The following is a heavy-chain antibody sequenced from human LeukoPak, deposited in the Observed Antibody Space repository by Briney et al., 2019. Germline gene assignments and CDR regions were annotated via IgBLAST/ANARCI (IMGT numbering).Heavy chain of an antibody. CDR2: ISSSGSTI. J-gene: IGHJ6*03. CDR1: GFTFSDYY. Sequence: GGSLRLSCAASGFTFSDYYMSWIRQAPGKGLEWVSYISSSGSTIYYADSVKGRFTISRDNAKRSLYLQMNSLRAEDTAVYYCAKDRGSSSWYRAVVGYYHYYYMDVWGKGTTVTVSS. D-gene: IGHD6-13*01. CDR3: AKDRGSSSWYRAVVGYYHYYYMDV. V-gene: IGHV3-11*01.